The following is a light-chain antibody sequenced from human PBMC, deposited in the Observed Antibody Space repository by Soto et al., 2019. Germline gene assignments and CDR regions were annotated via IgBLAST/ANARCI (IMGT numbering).Light chain of an antibody. Sequence: QSALTQPASVSGSPGQSITISCTGTSSDVGGYNYVSWYQQHPGKAPKLMIYEVSNRPSGVSNRFSGSKSGNTASLTISGLQAEDEADYYCSSYTSSSTLEVFGTGTKVTVI. CDR2: EVS. CDR1: SSDVGGYNY. J-gene: IGLJ1*01. V-gene: IGLV2-14*01. CDR3: SSYTSSSTLEV.